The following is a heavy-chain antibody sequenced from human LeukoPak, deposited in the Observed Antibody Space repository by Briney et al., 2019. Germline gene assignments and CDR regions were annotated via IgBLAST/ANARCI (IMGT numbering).Heavy chain of an antibody. CDR3: AKRRDDNYFDY. CDR1: GFTFSDFG. V-gene: IGHV3-30*02. J-gene: IGHJ4*02. D-gene: IGHD5-24*01. CDR2: IRYDGSDK. Sequence: GSLRLSCAASGFTFSDFGMHWVRQAPGKGLEWVAFIRYDGSDKNYADSVKGRFTISRDNSKNTLYLQMNSLRAEDTAVFYCAKRRDDNYFDYWGQGALVTVSS.